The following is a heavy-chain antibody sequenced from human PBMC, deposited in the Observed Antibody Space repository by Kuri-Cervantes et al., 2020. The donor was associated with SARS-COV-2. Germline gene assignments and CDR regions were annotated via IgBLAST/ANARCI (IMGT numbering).Heavy chain of an antibody. CDR1: GGSFSGYY. J-gene: IGHJ5*02. Sequence: SETLSLTCAVYGGSFSGYYWSWIRQPPGKGLEWIGEINHSGSTNCNPSLKSRVTISVDTSKNQFSLKLSSVTAADTAVYYCARGVYWPRTYQPGHGFDPWGQGTLVTVSS. CDR3: ARGVYWPRTYQPGHGFDP. CDR2: INHSGST. D-gene: IGHD2-2*01. V-gene: IGHV4-34*01.